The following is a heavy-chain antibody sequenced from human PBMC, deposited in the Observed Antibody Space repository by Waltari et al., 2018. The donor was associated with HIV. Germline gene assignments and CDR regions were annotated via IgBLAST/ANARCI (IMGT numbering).Heavy chain of an antibody. J-gene: IGHJ3*02. CDR1: GGTFSSYA. V-gene: IGHV1-69*04. CDR3: AREGVVINGDAFDI. CDR2: IIPILGIA. Sequence: QVQLVQSGAEVKKPGSSVKVSCKASGGTFSSYAISWVRQAPGQGLEWMGRIIPILGIANYAQKFQGRVTITADKSTSTAYMELSSLRSEDTAVYYCAREGVVINGDAFDIWGQGTMVTVSS. D-gene: IGHD3-22*01.